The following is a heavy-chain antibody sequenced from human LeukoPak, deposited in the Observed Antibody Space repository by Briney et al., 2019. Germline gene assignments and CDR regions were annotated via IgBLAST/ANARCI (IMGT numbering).Heavy chain of an antibody. CDR2: INPSGGST. V-gene: IGHV1-46*01. CDR3: ARERGVVPAAF. CDR1: GYTFTSYY. Sequence: ASVKVSCKASGYTFTSYYMHWVRQAPGQGLEWMGIINPSGGSTSYAQKFQGRVTITADESTSTAYMELSSLRSEDTAVYYCARERGVVPAAFWGQGTLVTVSS. D-gene: IGHD2-2*01. J-gene: IGHJ4*02.